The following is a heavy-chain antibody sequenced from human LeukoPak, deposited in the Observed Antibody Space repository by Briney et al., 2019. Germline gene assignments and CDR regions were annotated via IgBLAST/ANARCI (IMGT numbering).Heavy chain of an antibody. CDR1: GFTFSSHA. CDR2: LSGSGGTT. D-gene: IGHD4-17*01. Sequence: PGGSLRLSCAASGFTFSSHAMSWVRQAPGKGLEWVSSLSGSGGTTSHADSVKGRFSISRDNSKNTLYLQLNSLRAEDTAVYYCAKGGSTSRVTTSRVVFGYYYYLDVWGKGTPVTVSS. J-gene: IGHJ6*03. V-gene: IGHV3-23*01. CDR3: AKGGSTSRVTTSRVVFGYYYYLDV.